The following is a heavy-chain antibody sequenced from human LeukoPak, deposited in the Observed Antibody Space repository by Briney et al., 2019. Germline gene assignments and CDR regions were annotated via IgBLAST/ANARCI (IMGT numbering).Heavy chain of an antibody. Sequence: ASVKVSCKASGYPFTNYAMNWVRQAPGQGLEWMGWIHPSTGNPTYAQGFTGRFVFSLDISVSTTYLRISSLKAEDTAVYYCARAYQRLGGLSLPDYWGQGTLVTVSS. CDR2: IHPSTGNP. D-gene: IGHD3-16*02. CDR3: ARAYQRLGGLSLPDY. J-gene: IGHJ4*02. CDR1: GYPFTNYA. V-gene: IGHV7-4-1*02.